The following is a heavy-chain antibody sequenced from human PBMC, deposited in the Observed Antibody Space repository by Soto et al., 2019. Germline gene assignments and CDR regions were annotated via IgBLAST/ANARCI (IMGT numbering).Heavy chain of an antibody. CDR2: TYYRYKWYN. J-gene: IGHJ5*02. V-gene: IGHV6-1*01. Sequence: QVQLQQSGPGLVKPSQTLSLTCAISGDSVSSNSAAWNWIRQSPSRGLEWLGRTYYRYKWYNDYAVSVKSRITINPDTSQNQFSLQLNSVPPEDTAVYYCARDLSPPGSSSPNWFDPWGQGTLVTVSS. D-gene: IGHD6-13*01. CDR1: GDSVSSNSAA. CDR3: ARDLSPPGSSSPNWFDP.